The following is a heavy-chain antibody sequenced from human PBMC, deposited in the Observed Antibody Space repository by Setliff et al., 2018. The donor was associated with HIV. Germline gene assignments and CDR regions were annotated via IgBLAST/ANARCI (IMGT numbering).Heavy chain of an antibody. CDR1: GYSINSGFS. CDR2: IYQSASI. J-gene: IGHJ5*02. D-gene: IGHD6-19*01. V-gene: IGHV4-38-2*01. Sequence: NPSETLSLTCAASGYSINSGFSRAWIRQPPGQGPQWIGSIYQSASIYYNPSLQSRVTISVDSSKNQFSLNLFSVTAADTAVYYCARPRRVRSRAWYWFDIWGQGTLVTVSS. CDR3: ARPRRVRSRAWYWFDI.